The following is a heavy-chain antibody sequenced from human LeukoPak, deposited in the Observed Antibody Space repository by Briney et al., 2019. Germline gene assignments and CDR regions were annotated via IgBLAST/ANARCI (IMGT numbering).Heavy chain of an antibody. CDR1: GFTFSSYA. Sequence: GGSLRLSCAASGFTFSSYAMHWVRQAPGKGLEYVSAISSNGGSTYYANSVKGRFTISRDNSKNTLYLQMGSLRAEDMAVYYCAKDAAARLNYYYYMDVWGKGTTVTVSS. CDR2: ISSNGGST. D-gene: IGHD6-6*01. CDR3: AKDAAARLNYYYYMDV. V-gene: IGHV3-64*01. J-gene: IGHJ6*03.